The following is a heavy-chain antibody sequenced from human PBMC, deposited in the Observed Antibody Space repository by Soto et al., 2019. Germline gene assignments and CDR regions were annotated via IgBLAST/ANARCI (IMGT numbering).Heavy chain of an antibody. CDR2: ISYDGSSK. V-gene: IGHV3-30*04. Sequence: QVQLAESGGGVVQPGRSLRLSCAASEFTFSNYAMHWVRQAPGKGLEWVAGISYDGSSKYYADPVKGRLTISRDNSKNTMNLQMNSLRDEDTALYYCVRDGVLNYNYYGMDVWGQGTTVTVSS. D-gene: IGHD2-8*01. J-gene: IGHJ6*02. CDR1: EFTFSNYA. CDR3: VRDGVLNYNYYGMDV.